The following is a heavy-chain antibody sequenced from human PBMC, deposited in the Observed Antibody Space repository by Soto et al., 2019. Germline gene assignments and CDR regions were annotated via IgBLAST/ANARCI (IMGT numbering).Heavy chain of an antibody. J-gene: IGHJ5*02. CDR3: TATLGS. D-gene: IGHD3-16*01. Sequence: EVPLLESGGGLIKPGGSLRLSCAASGFTFSNAWMSWVRQAPGKGLEWVGYIRRKTDGGTADYAAPVKGRFTISRDDSKNTLYLQMDSLKTEDTAVYYCTATLGSWGRGTLVTVSS. CDR2: IRRKTDGGTA. V-gene: IGHV3-15*01. CDR1: GFTFSNAW.